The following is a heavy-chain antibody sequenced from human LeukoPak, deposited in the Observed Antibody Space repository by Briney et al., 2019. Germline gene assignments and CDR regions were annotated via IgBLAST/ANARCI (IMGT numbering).Heavy chain of an antibody. Sequence: SVKVSCKASGGTFSSYAISWVRQAPGQGLEWMGRIIPIFGTANYAQKFQGRVTITTDESTSTAYMELSSLRSEDTAVYYCARSYYDSSGYSYYYYYYMDDWGKGTMVTVSS. CDR2: IIPIFGTA. CDR1: GGTFSSYA. CDR3: ARSYYDSSGYSYYYYYYMDD. D-gene: IGHD3-22*01. J-gene: IGHJ6*03. V-gene: IGHV1-69*05.